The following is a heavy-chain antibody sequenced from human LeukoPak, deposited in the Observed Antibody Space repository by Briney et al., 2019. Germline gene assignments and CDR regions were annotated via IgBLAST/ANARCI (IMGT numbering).Heavy chain of an antibody. Sequence: ASVKVSCKVSGYTLTELSMHWVRQAPGKGLEWMGGFDPEDGETIYAQKFQGRVTMTEDTSTDTAYMELSSLRSEDTAVYYCATIYCSGGSCCSVAWFDPWGQGTLVTVSS. CDR3: ATIYCSGGSCCSVAWFDP. V-gene: IGHV1-24*01. CDR2: FDPEDGET. D-gene: IGHD2-15*01. CDR1: GYTLTELS. J-gene: IGHJ5*02.